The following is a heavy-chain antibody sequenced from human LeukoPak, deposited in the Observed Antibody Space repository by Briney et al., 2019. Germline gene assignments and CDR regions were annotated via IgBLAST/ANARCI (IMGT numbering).Heavy chain of an antibody. V-gene: IGHV3-21*01. J-gene: IGHJ3*02. CDR2: ISTSSSHI. D-gene: IGHD2-15*01. CDR1: GFTFSSYN. CDR3: AREEGYCSGGSCYGAFDI. Sequence: GGSLRLSCAASGFTFSSYNMNWVRQAPGKGLEWVSSISTSSSHIYYADSLKGRFTISRDNAKNSLYLQMNSLTVEDTAVYYCAREEGYCSGGSCYGAFDIWGQGTMVTVSS.